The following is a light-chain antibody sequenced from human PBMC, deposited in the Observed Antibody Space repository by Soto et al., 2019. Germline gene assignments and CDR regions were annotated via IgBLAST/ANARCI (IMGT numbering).Light chain of an antibody. Sequence: QSALTQPPSASGSPGQSVTISCTGTSSDVGGHNFVSWYQQHPGEAPKFLIYEVTKRPSGVPDRFSGSKSGITASLTVSGLQADDEAYYYCSAYAGNNNPVIFGGGTQLTVL. CDR1: SSDVGGHNF. CDR3: SAYAGNNNPVI. J-gene: IGLJ2*01. CDR2: EVT. V-gene: IGLV2-8*01.